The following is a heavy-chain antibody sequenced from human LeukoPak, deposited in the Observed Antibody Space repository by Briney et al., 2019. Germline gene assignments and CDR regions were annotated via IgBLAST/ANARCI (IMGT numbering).Heavy chain of an antibody. CDR2: IYYSGST. CDR1: GGSISSSSYY. Sequence: SETLSLTCTVSGGSISSSSYYWGWIRQPPGKGLEWIGSIYYSGSTYYNPSLKSRVTISVDTSKNQFSLKLSSVTAADTAEYYCARHLYYSASAFWYIDLWGRGTLVIVSP. CDR3: ARHLYYSASAFWYIDL. D-gene: IGHD3-10*01. J-gene: IGHJ2*01. V-gene: IGHV4-39*01.